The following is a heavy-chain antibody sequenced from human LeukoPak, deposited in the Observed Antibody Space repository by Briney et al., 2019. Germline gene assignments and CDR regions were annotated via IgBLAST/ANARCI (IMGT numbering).Heavy chain of an antibody. Sequence: GESLKISCKGSGYSLTSYWIGWVRQMPGKGLEWMANIFPGDSDTRYTPSFQGQVTISVDKSTNTAFLQWSSLKASDTAMYYCARQGGSGTYYKLPVDYWGQGTLVTVSS. CDR1: GYSLTSYW. CDR3: ARQGGSGTYYKLPVDY. J-gene: IGHJ4*02. V-gene: IGHV5-51*01. D-gene: IGHD3-10*01. CDR2: IFPGDSDT.